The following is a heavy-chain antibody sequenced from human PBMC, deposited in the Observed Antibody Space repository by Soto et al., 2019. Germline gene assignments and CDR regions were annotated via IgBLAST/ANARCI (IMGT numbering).Heavy chain of an antibody. J-gene: IGHJ4*02. D-gene: IGHD1-20*01. CDR2: INHSGST. Sequence: LEIIPLPSAVVWGTFIDLYWRWILQPTGKGLEWIGEINHSGSTNYNPSLKSRVTISVDTSKNQFSLKLSSVTAADTAVFFCANYRKGYYWNDLEHWRKGALVTGSS. CDR1: WGTFIDLY. CDR3: ANYRKGYYWNDLEH. V-gene: IGHV4-34*08.